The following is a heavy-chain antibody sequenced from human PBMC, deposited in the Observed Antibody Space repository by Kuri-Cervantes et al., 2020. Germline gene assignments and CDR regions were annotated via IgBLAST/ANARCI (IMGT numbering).Heavy chain of an antibody. D-gene: IGHD6-19*01. V-gene: IGHV3-30*04. CDR3: AKDFRWRVHSFDS. J-gene: IGHJ4*02. Sequence: LSLTCAASGFTFSSYAIHWVRQAPGKGLEWVAFVSYDGSEKNYADSVKGRFTISRDNSNNIVYLQMNSLRPGDTAIYSCAKDFRWRVHSFDSWGPGTVVTVSS. CDR2: VSYDGSEK. CDR1: GFTFSSYA.